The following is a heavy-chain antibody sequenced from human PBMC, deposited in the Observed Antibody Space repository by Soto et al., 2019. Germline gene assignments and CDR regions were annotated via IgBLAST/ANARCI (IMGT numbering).Heavy chain of an antibody. J-gene: IGHJ6*02. D-gene: IGHD2-15*01. CDR1: GGSVSSGSYY. V-gene: IGHV4-61*01. CDR3: ARDLYRHSHYYGMDV. Sequence: QVQLQESGPGLVKPSETLSLTCTVSGGSVSSGSYYWSWIRQPPGKGLEWIGYIYYSGSTNYNPSREIRVPISVDPSMLHVPLRLSSVTAADTAVYYCARDLYRHSHYYGMDVWGHGTTVTVSS. CDR2: IYYSGST.